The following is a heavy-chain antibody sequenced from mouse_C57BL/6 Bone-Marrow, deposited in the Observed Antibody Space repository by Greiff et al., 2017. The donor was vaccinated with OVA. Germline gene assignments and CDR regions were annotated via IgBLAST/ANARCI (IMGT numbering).Heavy chain of an antibody. J-gene: IGHJ4*01. CDR3: ARPHYYGSSCYAMDY. D-gene: IGHD1-1*01. V-gene: IGHV1-81*01. CDR2: IYPRSGNT. CDR1: GYTFTSYG. Sequence: QVQLQQSGAELARPGASVKLSCKASGYTFTSYGISWVKQRTGQGLEWIGEIYPRSGNTYYNEKFKGKATLTADKSSSTAYMELRSLTSEDSAVYFCARPHYYGSSCYAMDYWGQGTSVTVSS.